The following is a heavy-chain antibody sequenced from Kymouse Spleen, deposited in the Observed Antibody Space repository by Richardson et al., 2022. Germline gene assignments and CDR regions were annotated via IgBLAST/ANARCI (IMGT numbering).Heavy chain of an antibody. Sequence: QVQLQQWGAGLLKPSETLSLTCAVYGGSFSGYYWSWIRQPPGKGLEWIGEINHSGSTNYNPSLKSRVTISVDTSKNQFSLKLSSVTAADTAVYYCARDGTMVRGVHNWFDPWGQGTLVTVSS. CDR2: INHSGST. V-gene: IGHV4-34*01. D-gene: IGHD3-10*01. CDR1: GGSFSGYY. CDR3: ARDGTMVRGVHNWFDP. J-gene: IGHJ5*02.